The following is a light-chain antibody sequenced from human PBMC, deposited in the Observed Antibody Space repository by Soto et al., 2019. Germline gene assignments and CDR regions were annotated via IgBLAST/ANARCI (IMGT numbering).Light chain of an antibody. CDR2: GNN. CDR1: SSNIGAGFD. V-gene: IGLV1-40*01. CDR3: QSYDSSLSAVV. Sequence: QSVLTQPPSVAGAPGQRVTISCTGSSSNIGAGFDVHWYQHLPGTAPKLLIYGNNNRPSGVPDRISGSKSGTSASLAITGLQAEDEADYYCQSYDSSLSAVVFGGGTQLTVL. J-gene: IGLJ2*01.